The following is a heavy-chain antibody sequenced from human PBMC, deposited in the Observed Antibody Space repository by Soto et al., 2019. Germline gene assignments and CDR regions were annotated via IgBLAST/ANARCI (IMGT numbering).Heavy chain of an antibody. D-gene: IGHD2-21*02. Sequence: GGSLRFSCAASGFTFSSYGMHWVRQAPGKGLEWVAVIWYDGSNKYYADSVKGRFTISRDNSKNTLYLQMNSLRAEDTAVYYCARPLCGGDCNPHYYYYYGMDVWGQGTTVTVSS. V-gene: IGHV3-33*01. CDR3: ARPLCGGDCNPHYYYYYGMDV. J-gene: IGHJ6*02. CDR2: IWYDGSNK. CDR1: GFTFSSYG.